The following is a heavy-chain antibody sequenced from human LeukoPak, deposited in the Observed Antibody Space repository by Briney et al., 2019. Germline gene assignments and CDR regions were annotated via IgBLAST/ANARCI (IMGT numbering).Heavy chain of an antibody. V-gene: IGHV1-2*02. J-gene: IGHJ4*02. CDR2: INPNSGGT. CDR1: GYTFTGYY. Sequence: GASVKVSCKASGYTFTGYYMHWVRQAPGQGLEWMGWINPNSGGTNYAQKFQGRVTMTRDTSISTAYMELSRLRSDDTAVYYCARDLGSGWYSGHRYWGQGTLVTVSS. CDR3: ARDLGSGWYSGHRY. D-gene: IGHD6-19*01.